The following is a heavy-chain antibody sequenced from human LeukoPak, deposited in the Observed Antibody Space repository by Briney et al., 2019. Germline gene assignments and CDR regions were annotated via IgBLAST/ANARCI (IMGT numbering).Heavy chain of an antibody. Sequence: SETLSLTCTVSGGSISSYYWSWIRQPPGKGLEWIGYIYYSGSTNYNPSLKSRVTISVDTSKNQFSLKLSSVTAADTAVYYCARSQSMVRGVIGYWGQGTLVTVSS. D-gene: IGHD3-10*01. V-gene: IGHV4-59*01. J-gene: IGHJ4*02. CDR1: GGSISSYY. CDR3: ARSQSMVRGVIGY. CDR2: IYYSGST.